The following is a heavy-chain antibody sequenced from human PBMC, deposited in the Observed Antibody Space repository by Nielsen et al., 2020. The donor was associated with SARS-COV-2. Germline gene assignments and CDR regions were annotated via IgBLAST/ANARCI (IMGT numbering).Heavy chain of an antibody. V-gene: IGHV3-9*01. CDR2: ISWNSGSI. J-gene: IGHJ4*02. CDR3: AKGGFILTGYYFDY. CDR1: GFTFDDYA. Sequence: SLKISCAASGFTFDDYAMHWVRQAPGKGLEWVSGISWNSGSIGYADSVKGRFTISRDNAKNSLYLQMNSLRAEDTALYYCAKGGFILTGYYFDYWGQGTLVTVSS. D-gene: IGHD3-9*01.